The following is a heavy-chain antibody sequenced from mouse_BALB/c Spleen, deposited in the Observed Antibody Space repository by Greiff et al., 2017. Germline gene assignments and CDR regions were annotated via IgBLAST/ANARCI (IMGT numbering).Heavy chain of an antibody. D-gene: IGHD2-12*01. CDR2: IDPSNSET. CDR3: ASPLRQAGLNYFDY. CDR1: GYTFTSYW. V-gene: IGHV1-74*04. Sequence: QLQQSGPELVRPGASVKMSCKASGYTFTSYWMHWVKQRPGQGLEWIGMIDPSNSETRLNQKFKDKATLNVDKSSNTAYMQLSSLTSEDSAVYYCASPLRQAGLNYFDYWGQGTTLTVSS. J-gene: IGHJ2*01.